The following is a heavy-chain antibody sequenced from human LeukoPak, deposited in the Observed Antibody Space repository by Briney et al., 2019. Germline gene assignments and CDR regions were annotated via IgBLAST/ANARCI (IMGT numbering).Heavy chain of an antibody. CDR2: ISGRDGNT. D-gene: IGHD6-19*01. CDR3: AKDRIVMSGFFDY. V-gene: IGHV3-23*01. CDR1: GFTFSSYA. Sequence: GGSLRLSCAASGFTFSSYAMSWVRQAPGKGLEWVSGISGRDGNTYYADSVKGRFTISRDNSKNTLYLQMISLRVEDTAIYYCAKDRIVMSGFFDYWGQGTLVTVSS. J-gene: IGHJ4*02.